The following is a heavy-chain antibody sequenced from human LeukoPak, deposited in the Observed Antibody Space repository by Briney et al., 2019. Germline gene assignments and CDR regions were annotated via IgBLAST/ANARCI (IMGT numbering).Heavy chain of an antibody. V-gene: IGHV4-38-2*01. D-gene: IGHD2-2*02. CDR2: IYHSGST. Sequence: PSETLSLTCAVSGYSISSGYYWGWIRQPPGKGLEWIGSIYHSGSTYYNPSLKSRVTIPVDSSKNQFSLKLSSVTAADTAVYYCARQGYCSSTSCYKGGGSYFDYWGQGTLVTVSS. J-gene: IGHJ4*02. CDR3: ARQGYCSSTSCYKGGGSYFDY. CDR1: GYSISSGYY.